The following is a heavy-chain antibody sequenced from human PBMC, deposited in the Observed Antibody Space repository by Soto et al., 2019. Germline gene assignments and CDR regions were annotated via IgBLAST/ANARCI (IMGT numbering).Heavy chain of an antibody. CDR3: AKDVGGSIAARAVLDAFDI. D-gene: IGHD6-6*01. CDR1: GFTFSSYA. J-gene: IGHJ3*02. CDR2: ISGSGGST. V-gene: IGHV3-23*01. Sequence: GESLKISCAASGFTFSSYAMRWVRQAPGKGLEWGSAISGSGGSTDYADSVKGRFTISREKYKNTLYLQKNSLRAEDTAVYYCAKDVGGSIAARAVLDAFDIWGQGTMVTVSS.